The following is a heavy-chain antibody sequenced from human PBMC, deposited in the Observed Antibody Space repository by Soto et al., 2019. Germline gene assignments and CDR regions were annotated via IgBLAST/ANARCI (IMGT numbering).Heavy chain of an antibody. CDR2: INHSGST. Sequence: QVQLQQWGAGLLKPSETLSLTCAVYGGSFSPYFWSWIRQPPGKGLEWIGEINHSGSTNYNPSLTRRATVSVDTSKMQVSLKLTSVPAADTAVYYCARLASGWQYYYFDFWGRGTPVTVSS. CDR1: GGSFSPYF. CDR3: ARLASGWQYYYFDF. V-gene: IGHV4-34*01. D-gene: IGHD6-19*01. J-gene: IGHJ2*01.